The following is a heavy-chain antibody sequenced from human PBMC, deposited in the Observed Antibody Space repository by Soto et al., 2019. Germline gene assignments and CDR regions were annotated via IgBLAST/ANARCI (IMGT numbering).Heavy chain of an antibody. D-gene: IGHD5-18*01. J-gene: IGHJ4*02. CDR1: GGSISSGGYY. V-gene: IGHV4-31*03. CDR3: ARSGYSYGPNPLLY. Sequence: QVQLQESGPGLVKPSQTLSLTCTVSGGSISSGGYYWSWIRQHPGKGLEWIGYIYYSGSTYYNPSLKSRATISLDTPKNQFSRYVSSVTSAGTAVYICARSGYSYGPNPLLYWGQGTLVTVSS. CDR2: IYYSGST.